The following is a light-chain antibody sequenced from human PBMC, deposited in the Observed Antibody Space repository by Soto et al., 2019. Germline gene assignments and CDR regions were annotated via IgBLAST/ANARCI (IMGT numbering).Light chain of an antibody. CDR3: RQYGRSLGFA. CDR2: GAS. Sequence: EIVLTQSPGTLSLSPGERATLSCRASQSVSSNFLAWYQEKPGQAPRILIYGASSRATGIPDRFSCSGSGTDFTLTISRLEPEDFAVDYCRQYGRSLGFALGGGTKVEIK. V-gene: IGKV3-20*01. J-gene: IGKJ4*01. CDR1: QSVSSNF.